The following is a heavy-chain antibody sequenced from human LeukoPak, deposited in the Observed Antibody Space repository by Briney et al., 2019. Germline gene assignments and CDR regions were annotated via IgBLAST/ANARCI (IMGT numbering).Heavy chain of an antibody. D-gene: IGHD3-22*01. CDR2: IYGSGIT. CDR1: GGSIISNY. J-gene: IGHJ6*03. Sequence: SETLSLTCTVSGGSIISNYWSWIRQSAGTGLERIGRIYGSGITDYNPSLKSRVTMSLDTSSKQFSLRLTSVTAADTAVYYCARLKFYDSTGYSPGYYMDVWGKGTTVSVFS. V-gene: IGHV4-4*07. CDR3: ARLKFYDSTGYSPGYYMDV.